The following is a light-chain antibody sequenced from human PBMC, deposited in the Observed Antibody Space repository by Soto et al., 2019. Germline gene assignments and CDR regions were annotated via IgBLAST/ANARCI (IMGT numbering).Light chain of an antibody. CDR3: QQYSSYPYT. Sequence: DIQMTQSPSTLSASVGDRVTITCRASEGISNWLAWYQQKPGKAPKVMIYKASSLESGVPSTFSGSGSGTEFTLTITSLQPDDFGTYYCQQYSSYPYTFGQGTKLEIK. CDR2: KAS. V-gene: IGKV1-5*03. CDR1: EGISNW. J-gene: IGKJ2*01.